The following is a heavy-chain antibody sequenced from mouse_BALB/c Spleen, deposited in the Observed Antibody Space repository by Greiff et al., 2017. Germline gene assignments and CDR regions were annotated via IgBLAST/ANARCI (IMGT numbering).Heavy chain of an antibody. V-gene: IGHV5-6-4*01. CDR3: TRAYGSSFYYAMDY. D-gene: IGHD1-1*01. J-gene: IGHJ4*01. CDR2: ISSGGSYT. CDR1: GFTFSSYT. Sequence: EVKLVESGGGLVKPGGSLKLSCAASGFTFSSYTMSWVRQTPEKRLEWVATISSGGSYTYYPDSVKGRFTISRDNAKNTLYLQMSSLKSEDTAMYYCTRAYGSSFYYAMDYWGQGTSVTVSS.